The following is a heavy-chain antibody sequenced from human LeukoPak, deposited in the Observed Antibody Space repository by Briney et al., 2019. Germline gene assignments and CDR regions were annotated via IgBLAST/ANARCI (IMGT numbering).Heavy chain of an antibody. J-gene: IGHJ4*02. Sequence: ASVKVSCKVSGYTLTELSMHWVRQAPGKGLEWMGWINPNSGGTSYAQKFQGRITMTRDTSINTAYMDLSSLRSDDTAVYFCARDRMAGYSGYDLDYWGQGTLVAV. D-gene: IGHD5-12*01. CDR2: INPNSGGT. CDR1: GYTLTELS. V-gene: IGHV1-2*02. CDR3: ARDRMAGYSGYDLDY.